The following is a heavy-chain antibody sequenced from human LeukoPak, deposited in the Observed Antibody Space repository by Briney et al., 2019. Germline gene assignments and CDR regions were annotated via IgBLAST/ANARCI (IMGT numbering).Heavy chain of an antibody. CDR3: ARDLRYCSGGSCYSGYFDY. CDR1: GYTFTSYG. D-gene: IGHD2-15*01. J-gene: IGHJ4*02. V-gene: IGHV1-18*01. Sequence: GASVKVSCKASGYTFTSYGISWVRQAPGQGLEWMGWISAYNGNTNYAQKLQGRVTMTTDTSTSTAYMELRSLRSDDTAVYYCARDLRYCSGGSCYSGYFDYWGQGTLVTVSS. CDR2: ISAYNGNT.